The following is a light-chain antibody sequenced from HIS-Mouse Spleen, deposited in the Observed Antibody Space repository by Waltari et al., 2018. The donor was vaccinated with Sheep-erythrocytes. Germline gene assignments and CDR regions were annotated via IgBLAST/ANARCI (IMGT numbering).Light chain of an antibody. CDR1: SSDVSGYNY. V-gene: IGLV2-11*01. Sequence: QSALPQPRSVSGSPGQSVTISCTGTSSDVSGYNYVSWYQQHPGKAPKLMIYDVSKRPSGVPDRFSGSKSGNTASLTISGLQAEDEADYYCCSYAGSYNHVFATGTKVTVL. CDR2: DVS. J-gene: IGLJ1*01. CDR3: CSYAGSYNHV.